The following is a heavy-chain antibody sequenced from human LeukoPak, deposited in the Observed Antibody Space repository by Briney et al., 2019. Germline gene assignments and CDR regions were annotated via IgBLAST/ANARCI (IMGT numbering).Heavy chain of an antibody. V-gene: IGHV4-34*01. Sequence: PSETLSLTCAIYGGSFSGYYWSWIRQPPGKGLEWIGEINHSGSTNYNPSLKSRVTIAVDTSKNQFSLKLSSVTAADTAVYYCPRRIAARFTVGWYFDLWGRGTLVTVSS. CDR1: GGSFSGYY. CDR3: PRRIAARFTVGWYFDL. D-gene: IGHD6-6*01. CDR2: INHSGST. J-gene: IGHJ2*01.